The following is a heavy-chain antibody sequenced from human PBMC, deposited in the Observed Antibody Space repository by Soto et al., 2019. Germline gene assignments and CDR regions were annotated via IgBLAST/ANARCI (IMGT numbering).Heavy chain of an antibody. V-gene: IGHV1-18*04. CDR3: ARGPICSSTSCSIYYFDY. Sequence: ASVKVSCKASGYTFTSYGISWVRQAPGQGLEWMGWISAYNGNTNYAQKLQGRVTMTRNTSISTAYMELSSLRSEDTAVYYCARGPICSSTSCSIYYFDYWGQGTLVTVSS. D-gene: IGHD2-2*01. J-gene: IGHJ4*02. CDR1: GYTFTSYG. CDR2: ISAYNGNT.